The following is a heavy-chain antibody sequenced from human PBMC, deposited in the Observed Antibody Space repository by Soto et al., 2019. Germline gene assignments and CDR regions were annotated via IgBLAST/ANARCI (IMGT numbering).Heavy chain of an antibody. CDR1: GYSFTGHY. D-gene: IGHD3-16*01. V-gene: IGHV1-2*02. CDR2: SGPESGAQ. Sequence: ASLKVCCNASGYSFTGHYIHWVRQAHEQGPEWMGESGPESGAQTYAEKFPGRVSMHMDMSINTVYMELTRRRTDDTAIYYCVIGRSRQIAVFYSGQGTPLTLS. J-gene: IGHJ4*02. CDR3: VIGRSRQIAVFY.